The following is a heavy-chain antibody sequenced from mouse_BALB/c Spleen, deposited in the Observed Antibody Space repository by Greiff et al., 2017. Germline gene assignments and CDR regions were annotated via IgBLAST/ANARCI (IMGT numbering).Heavy chain of an antibody. J-gene: IGHJ4*01. Sequence: VQLVESGPGLVQPSQSLSITCTVSGFSLTSYGVHWVRQSPGKGLEWLGVIWSGGSTDYNAAFISRLSISKDNSKSQVFFKMNSLQANDTAIYYCARKRDYYGGAMDYWGQGTSVTVSS. CDR1: GFSLTSYG. D-gene: IGHD1-1*01. CDR3: ARKRDYYGGAMDY. CDR2: IWSGGST. V-gene: IGHV2-2*02.